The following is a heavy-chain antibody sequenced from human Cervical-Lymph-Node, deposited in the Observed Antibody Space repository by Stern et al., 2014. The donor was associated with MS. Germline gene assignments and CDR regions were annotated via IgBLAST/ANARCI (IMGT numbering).Heavy chain of an antibody. D-gene: IGHD3-3*01. V-gene: IGHV4-4*02. J-gene: IGHJ4*02. Sequence: QVQLVESGPGLVKPSGTLSLTCAVSGGSIGSSNWWSWVRQPPGEGLEGIGGSFPTGSSTYNTSLKNRVTMSVDKSKNQFSLNLNSVTAADTAVYYCARDAEFWSGQLDYWGQGTLVTVSS. CDR3: ARDAEFWSGQLDY. CDR2: SFPTGSS. CDR1: GGSIGSSNW.